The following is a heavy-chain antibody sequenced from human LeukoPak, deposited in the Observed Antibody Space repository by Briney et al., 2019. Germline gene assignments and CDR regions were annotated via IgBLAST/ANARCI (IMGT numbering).Heavy chain of an antibody. V-gene: IGHV7-4-1*02. Sequence: ASVKVSCKASGYTITSYAINWVRQAPGQGLEWMGWINTNTGNPTYAQGFTGRFVFSLDTSVSTAYLQISSLKAEDTAVYYCARFTVVTPYYFDYWGQGTLVTVSS. CDR2: INTNTGNP. CDR1: GYTITSYA. CDR3: ARFTVVTPYYFDY. J-gene: IGHJ4*02. D-gene: IGHD4-23*01.